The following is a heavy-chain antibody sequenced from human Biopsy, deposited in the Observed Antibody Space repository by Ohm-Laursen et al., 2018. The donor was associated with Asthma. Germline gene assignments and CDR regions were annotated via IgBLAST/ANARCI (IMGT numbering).Heavy chain of an antibody. CDR3: ARSFVLGIPDY. V-gene: IGHV1-2*06. CDR2: INPNSGGT. D-gene: IGHD2-21*01. Sequence: GASVKVSCKASGDSFSNYAISWVRQAPGQGLEWMGRINPNSGGTNYAQKFQGRVTMTRDTSISTAYMELSRLRSDDTAVYYCARSFVLGIPDYWGQGTLVTVSS. J-gene: IGHJ4*02. CDR1: GDSFSNYA.